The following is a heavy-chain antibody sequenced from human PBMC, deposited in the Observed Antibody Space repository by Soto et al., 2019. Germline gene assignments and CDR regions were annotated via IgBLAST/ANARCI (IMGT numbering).Heavy chain of an antibody. CDR3: AKDLDYGDYFGLFYMDV. D-gene: IGHD4-17*01. CDR1: GFTFSSYG. Sequence: PGGSLRLSCPASGFTFSSYGMHWVRQAPGKGLEWVAVISYDGSNKYYADSVKGRFTISRDNSKNTLYLQMNSLRAEDTAVYYCAKDLDYGDYFGLFYMDVWGKGTTVTVS. V-gene: IGHV3-30*18. J-gene: IGHJ6*03. CDR2: ISYDGSNK.